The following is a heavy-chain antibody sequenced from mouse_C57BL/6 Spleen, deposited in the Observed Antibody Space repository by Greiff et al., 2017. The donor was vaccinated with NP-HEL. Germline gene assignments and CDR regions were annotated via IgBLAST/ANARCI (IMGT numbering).Heavy chain of an antibody. CDR1: GFSLTSYG. J-gene: IGHJ4*01. D-gene: IGHD1-1*01. CDR2: IWSGGST. Sequence: QVQLKESGPGLVQPSQSLSITCTVSGFSLTSYGVHWVRQSPGKGLEWLGVIWSGGSTDYNAAFISRLSISKDNSKSQVFFKMNSLQADDTAIYYCARTLYYGSSYVYAMDYWGQGTSVTVSS. CDR3: ARTLYYGSSYVYAMDY. V-gene: IGHV2-2*01.